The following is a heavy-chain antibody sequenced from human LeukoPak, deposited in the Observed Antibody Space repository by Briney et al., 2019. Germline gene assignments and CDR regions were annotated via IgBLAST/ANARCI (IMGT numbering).Heavy chain of an antibody. J-gene: IGHJ4*02. CDR2: ISYDGSNK. CDR3: ARGSAVADFDY. Sequence: GGSLRLSCAASGFTFSSYGMHWVRQAPGKGLEWVAVISYDGSNKYYADSVKGRFTISRDNSKNTLYLQMNSLRAEDTAAYYCARGSAVADFDYWGQGTLVTVSS. CDR1: GFTFSSYG. D-gene: IGHD6-19*01. V-gene: IGHV3-30*03.